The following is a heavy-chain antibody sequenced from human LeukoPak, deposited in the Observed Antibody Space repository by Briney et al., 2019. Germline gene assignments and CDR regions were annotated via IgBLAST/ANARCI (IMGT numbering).Heavy chain of an antibody. J-gene: IGHJ4*02. CDR2: IYHSGST. Sequence: SGTLSLTCAVSGGSISSSNWWSWVRQPPGKGLEWIGGIYHSGSTNYNPSLKSRVTISVDKSKNQFSLKLSSVTAADTAVYYCARAENGSGDEPEPFDYWGQGTLVTVSS. CDR1: GGSISSSNW. CDR3: ARAENGSGDEPEPFDY. D-gene: IGHD3-10*01. V-gene: IGHV4-4*02.